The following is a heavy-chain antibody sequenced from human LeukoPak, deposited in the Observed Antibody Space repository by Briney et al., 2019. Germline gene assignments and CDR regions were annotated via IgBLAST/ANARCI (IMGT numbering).Heavy chain of an antibody. Sequence: SETLSLTCTVSGGSISSYYWSWIRQPPGKGLEWIGYIYYSGSTNYNPSLKSRVTISVDTSKNQFSLKLSSVTAAETAVYYCARVFWSGYYQTVNDAFDIWGQGTMVTVSS. CDR1: GGSISSYY. D-gene: IGHD3-3*01. CDR3: ARVFWSGYYQTVNDAFDI. V-gene: IGHV4-59*01. J-gene: IGHJ3*02. CDR2: IYYSGST.